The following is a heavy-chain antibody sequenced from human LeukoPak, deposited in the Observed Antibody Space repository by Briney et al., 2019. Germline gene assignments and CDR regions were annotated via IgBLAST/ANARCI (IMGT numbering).Heavy chain of an antibody. D-gene: IGHD6-6*01. CDR2: ISWDSGSI. V-gene: IGHV3-9*01. Sequence: GGSLRLSCAASGFTFDDYAMHWVRQAPGKGLEWVSGISWDSGSIGYADSVKGRFTISRDNSKNTLYLQMNSLRAEDTAVYYCAKDQYSSSYYFDYWGQGTLVTVSS. CDR3: AKDQYSSSYYFDY. J-gene: IGHJ4*02. CDR1: GFTFDDYA.